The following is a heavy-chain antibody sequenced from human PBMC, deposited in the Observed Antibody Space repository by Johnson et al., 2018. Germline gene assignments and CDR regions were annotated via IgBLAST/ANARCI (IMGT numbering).Heavy chain of an antibody. J-gene: IGHJ3*01. CDR2: IYYSGIT. CDR1: GGSLSNYY. CDR3: ARDHGDYLHDSCDV. Sequence: QVQLQESGPGLVKXSETXSLXCTVSGGSLSNYYWSWIRQSPGKGLEWIAYIYYSGITNYNPSLQSRVTISVDLSKNQFSLNLPSVTAADTAVYYCARDHGDYLHDSCDVWGQGTMVTVSS. D-gene: IGHD4-17*01. V-gene: IGHV4-59*01.